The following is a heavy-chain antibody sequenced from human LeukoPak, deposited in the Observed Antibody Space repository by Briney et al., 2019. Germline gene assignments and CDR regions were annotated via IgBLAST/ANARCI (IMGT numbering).Heavy chain of an antibody. V-gene: IGHV4-31*03. CDR1: GGSISSGSYY. CDR3: ARDQARFLEWLGLDLGSVGYYYYGMDV. D-gene: IGHD3-3*01. CDR2: IYYSGST. Sequence: PSETLSLTCTVSGGSISSGSYYWPWIRQHPGKGLEWIGYIYYSGSTYYNPSLKSRVTISVDTSKNQFSLKLSSVTAADTAVYYCARDQARFLEWLGLDLGSVGYYYYGMDVWGQGTTVTVSS. J-gene: IGHJ6*02.